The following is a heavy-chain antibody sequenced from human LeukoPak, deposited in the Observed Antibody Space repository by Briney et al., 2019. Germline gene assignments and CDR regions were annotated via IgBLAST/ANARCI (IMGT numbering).Heavy chain of an antibody. CDR1: GFTFSSYW. D-gene: IGHD2-8*01. J-gene: IGHJ6*03. CDR3: ASLMRDYYYYYYMDV. V-gene: IGHV3-7*01. CDR2: IKQDGSEK. Sequence: GGSLGLSCAASGFTFSSYWMSWVRQAPGKGLEWVANIKQDGSEKYYVDSVKGRFTISRDNAKNSLYLQMNSLRAEDTAVYYCASLMRDYYYYYYMDVWGKGTTVTVSS.